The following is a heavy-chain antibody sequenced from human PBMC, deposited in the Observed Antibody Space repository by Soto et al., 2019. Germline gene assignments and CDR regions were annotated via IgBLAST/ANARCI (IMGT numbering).Heavy chain of an antibody. CDR1: GYTFTSYD. Sequence: ASVKVSCKASGYTFTSYDINWVRQATGQGLEWMGWMNPNSGNTGYAQKFQGRVTMTRNTSISTAYMELSSLRSEDSAVYYCARGRDYGDYVNYRGQGALVTVSS. CDR3: ARGRDYGDYVNY. CDR2: MNPNSGNT. V-gene: IGHV1-8*01. J-gene: IGHJ4*02. D-gene: IGHD4-17*01.